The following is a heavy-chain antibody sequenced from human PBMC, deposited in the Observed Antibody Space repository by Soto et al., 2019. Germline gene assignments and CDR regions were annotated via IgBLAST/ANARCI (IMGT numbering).Heavy chain of an antibody. CDR3: AKVRYSSPMGYYYGMDV. CDR2: IIPICGTA. V-gene: IGHV1-69*01. D-gene: IGHD6-19*01. CDR1: GVTFSKFI. J-gene: IGHJ6*02. Sequence: QVQLEQSGGEVKKPGSSVKVSCKASGVTFSKFIMTWVRQAPGLGLEWVGGIIPICGTANYAQKFEGRVTITADESTSTSYLAVSNLRSEDTAVYYCAKVRYSSPMGYYYGMDVWGQGTAVTVSS.